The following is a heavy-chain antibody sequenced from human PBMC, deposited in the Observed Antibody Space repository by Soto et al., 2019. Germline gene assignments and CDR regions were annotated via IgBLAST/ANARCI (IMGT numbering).Heavy chain of an antibody. CDR2: IIPIFGTA. D-gene: IGHD6-6*01. V-gene: IGHV1-69*13. CDR1: GGTFSSYA. CDR3: ARDAGIAARRLDY. Sequence: ASVKVSCKASGGTFSSYAISWVRQAPGQGLEWMGGIIPIFGTANYAQKFQGRVTITADESTSTAYMELSSLRSEDTAVYYCARDAGIAARRLDYWGQGTLVTVSS. J-gene: IGHJ4*02.